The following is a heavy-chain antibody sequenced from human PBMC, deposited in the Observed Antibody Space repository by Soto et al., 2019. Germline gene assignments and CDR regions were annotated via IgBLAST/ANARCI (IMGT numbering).Heavy chain of an antibody. J-gene: IGHJ6*03. D-gene: IGHD3-10*01. CDR1: GFTVSSNY. CDR2: IYSGGST. CDR3: ARGGRLPRTYYYGSGSYGLYYYYYYMDV. Sequence: GGSLRLSCAASGFTVSSNYMSWVRQAPGKGLEWVSVIYSGGSTYYADSVKGRFTISRDNSKNTLYLQMNSLRAEDTAGYYCARGGRLPRTYYYGSGSYGLYYYYYYMDVWGKGTTVTVSS. V-gene: IGHV3-66*01.